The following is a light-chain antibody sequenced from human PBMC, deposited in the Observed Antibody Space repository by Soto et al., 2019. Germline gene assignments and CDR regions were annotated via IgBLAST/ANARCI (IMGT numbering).Light chain of an antibody. CDR2: DAS. V-gene: IGKV3-11*01. Sequence: DIVLTQSPATLSLSPGERATLSCRASQSVRGYLAWYQQKPGQAPRLLMYDASNRASGIPARFSGSGSGTDFTLTISRLEPEDFAVYYCQQHGSSPITFGQGTRLEIK. CDR1: QSVRGY. J-gene: IGKJ5*01. CDR3: QQHGSSPIT.